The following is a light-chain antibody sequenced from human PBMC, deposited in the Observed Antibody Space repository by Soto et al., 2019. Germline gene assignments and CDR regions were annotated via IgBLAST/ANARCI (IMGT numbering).Light chain of an antibody. CDR3: QQYNNWPFT. CDR1: QRVGSS. J-gene: IGKJ2*01. Sequence: EKVMTQSPATLSVSPGERATLSCRASQRVGSSLAWYQQKPGQAPRLLIYGASTRATGIPASFSGSGSGTEFTLTISSLQSEDFAVYYCQQYNNWPFTFGQGTKVEIK. CDR2: GAS. V-gene: IGKV3-15*01.